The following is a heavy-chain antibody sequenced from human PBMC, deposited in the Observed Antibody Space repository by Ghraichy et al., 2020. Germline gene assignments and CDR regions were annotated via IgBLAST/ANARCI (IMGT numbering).Heavy chain of an antibody. V-gene: IGHV4-34*01. CDR1: GGSFSGYY. Sequence: SETLSLTCAVYGGSFSGYYWSWIRQPPGKGLEWIGEINHSGSTNYNPSLKSRVTISVDTSKNQFSLKLSSVTAADTAVYYCARFRWHYCSSTSCYLSWFDPWGQGTLVTVSS. D-gene: IGHD2-2*01. CDR2: INHSGST. CDR3: ARFRWHYCSSTSCYLSWFDP. J-gene: IGHJ5*02.